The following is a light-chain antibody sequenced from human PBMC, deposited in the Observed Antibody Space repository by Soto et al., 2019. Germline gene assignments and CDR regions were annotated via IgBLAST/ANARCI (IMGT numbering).Light chain of an antibody. CDR1: QSVSTSF. CDR3: QQYGNSIPIT. Sequence: IVLTQSPGTLSLSPGEGASLSCGAFQSVSTSFLAWYQQKPGQAPRLLIYGAFSRATGIPDRFSGSGSGTDFTLTISRLEPEDFAVYYCQQYGNSIPITFGQGTLLE. CDR2: GAF. J-gene: IGKJ5*01. V-gene: IGKV3-20*01.